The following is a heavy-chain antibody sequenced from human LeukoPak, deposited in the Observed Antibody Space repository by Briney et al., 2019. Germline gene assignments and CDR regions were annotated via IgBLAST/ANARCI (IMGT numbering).Heavy chain of an antibody. CDR2: ISGSGGST. CDR1: GFTFSSYG. Sequence: GGSLSLSCAASGFTFSSYGMSWVRQAPGKGLEWVSAISGSGGSTYYADSVKGRFTIPRDDSKNTAYLQMNSLKTEDTAVYYCTRHRYGDSGGDFDHWGQGTLVTVSS. CDR3: TRHRYGDSGGDFDH. D-gene: IGHD4-17*01. J-gene: IGHJ4*02. V-gene: IGHV3-23*01.